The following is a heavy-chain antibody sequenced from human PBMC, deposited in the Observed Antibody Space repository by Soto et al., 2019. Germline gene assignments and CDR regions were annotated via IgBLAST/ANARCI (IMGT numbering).Heavy chain of an antibody. CDR2: IIPIFGTA. CDR1: GGTFSSYA. J-gene: IGHJ6*02. Sequence: SVRVSCKASGGTFSSYAISWVRQAPGQGLEWMGGIIPIFGTANYAQKFQGRVTITADESTSTAYMELSSLRSEDTAVYYCASGGVVIDVDYYGMDVWGQGTTVTVSS. V-gene: IGHV1-69*13. D-gene: IGHD3-3*01. CDR3: ASGGVVIDVDYYGMDV.